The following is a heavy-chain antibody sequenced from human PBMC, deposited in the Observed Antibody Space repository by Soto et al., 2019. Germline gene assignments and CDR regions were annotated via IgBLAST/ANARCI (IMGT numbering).Heavy chain of an antibody. Sequence: QVHLQQWGAGLLKPSETLSLTCALSGGSFSGYYWSWIRQSPGKGLEWIGEINPSGSTNYNPSLKTRVTISTNTPKNQLYLKLTSVTAADTAMYYCARAWCSSTQTFDYWGQGTLVTVSS. CDR1: GGSFSGYY. D-gene: IGHD2-2*01. CDR3: ARAWCSSTQTFDY. V-gene: IGHV4-34*02. J-gene: IGHJ4*02. CDR2: INPSGST.